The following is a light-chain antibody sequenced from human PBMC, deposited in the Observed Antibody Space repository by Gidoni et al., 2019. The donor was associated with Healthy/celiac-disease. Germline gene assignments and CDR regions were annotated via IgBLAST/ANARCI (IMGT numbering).Light chain of an antibody. CDR1: QRISSY. J-gene: IGKJ3*01. V-gene: IGKV1-39*01. Sequence: IQMTQSPSSLSASVGDRVTITCRASQRISSYLNWYQQKPGKAPKLLIYAASSLQSGVPSRFSGSGSGTDFTLTISSLQPEDFATYYCQQSYSTPLVTFGPGTKVDIK. CDR2: AAS. CDR3: QQSYSTPLVT.